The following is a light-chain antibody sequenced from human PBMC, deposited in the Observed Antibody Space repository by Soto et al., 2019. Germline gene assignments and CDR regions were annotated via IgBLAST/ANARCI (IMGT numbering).Light chain of an antibody. CDR2: DAS. CDR3: QQYKSYPWT. Sequence: DIQMTQSPSTLSASVGDRVTITCRASQSISSWLAWYQQKPGKAPKLLIYDASSLESGVPSRFSGSGSGTEFTLTIRSLQPDDFATYYCQQYKSYPWTFGQGTKLEIK. V-gene: IGKV1-5*01. CDR1: QSISSW. J-gene: IGKJ2*02.